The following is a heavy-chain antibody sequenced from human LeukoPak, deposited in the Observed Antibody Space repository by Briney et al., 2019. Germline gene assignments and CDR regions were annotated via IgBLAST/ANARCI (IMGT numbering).Heavy chain of an antibody. CDR1: GGTFSIYA. J-gene: IGHJ4*02. D-gene: IGHD2-2*01. CDR2: IIPIFGTA. Sequence: ASVKVSCKASGGTFSIYAISWVRQAPGQGLEWMGGIIPIFGTANYAQKFQGRVTITADESTSTAYMELSSLRSEDTAVYYCARLEGPAGDSNFDYWGQGTLVTVSS. CDR3: ARLEGPAGDSNFDY. V-gene: IGHV1-69*13.